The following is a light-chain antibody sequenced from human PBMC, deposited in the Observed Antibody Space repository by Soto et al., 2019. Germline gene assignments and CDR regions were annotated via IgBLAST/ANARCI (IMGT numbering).Light chain of an antibody. Sequence: QSAPTQPPSASGSPGQSVTFSCTGTSSDVGGYNYVYWYQQYPGKAPKLMIYEVYKRHSGVPDRFSGSKSVNTASMTVSGLQPEDEADYYCSAYAGSSTWVFGGGTKLTVL. J-gene: IGLJ2*01. CDR3: SAYAGSSTWV. V-gene: IGLV2-8*01. CDR2: EVY. CDR1: SSDVGGYNY.